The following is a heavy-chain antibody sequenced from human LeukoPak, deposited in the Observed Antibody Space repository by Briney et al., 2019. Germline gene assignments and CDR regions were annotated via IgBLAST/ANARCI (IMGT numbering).Heavy chain of an antibody. J-gene: IGHJ4*02. D-gene: IGHD6-19*01. CDR1: GYSFTNYC. Sequence: GESLKISCKGSGYSFTNYCIGWVRQMPGKGLEWMGIIYPGDSDTRYSPSFQGQVTISADKSISTAYLQWSSLKASDTAMYYCARHYRSPIQTTVACFDYWGQGTLVTVSS. V-gene: IGHV5-51*01. CDR3: ARHYRSPIQTTVACFDY. CDR2: IYPGDSDT.